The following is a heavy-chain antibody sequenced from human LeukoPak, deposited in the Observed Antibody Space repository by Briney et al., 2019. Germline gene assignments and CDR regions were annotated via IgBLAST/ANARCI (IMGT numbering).Heavy chain of an antibody. CDR1: GGSISSGSYY. V-gene: IGHV4-61*02. CDR2: IYTSGST. J-gene: IGHJ5*01. CDR3: ARHKDWFDF. Sequence: SETLSLTCTVSGGSISSGSYYWSWIRQPAGKGLEWIGRIYTSGSTNYNPSLKSRITMSVDTSKNQFSLKVKSVTAADTAVYYCARHKDWFDFWGQGTLVTVSS.